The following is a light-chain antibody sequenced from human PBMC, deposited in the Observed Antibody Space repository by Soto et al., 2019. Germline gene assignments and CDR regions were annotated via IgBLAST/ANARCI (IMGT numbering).Light chain of an antibody. CDR2: DAS. Sequence: DIQVTQSPSSLSSSLGDRVAITFRASQTISTYLNWYQQKPGKAPRLLIYDASSLLSGVPSRFSGSGSGTDFTLTIASLQPEDFSTYSCQQSDSTPYTFGQGTKVDIK. J-gene: IGKJ2*01. CDR3: QQSDSTPYT. CDR1: QTISTY. V-gene: IGKV1-39*01.